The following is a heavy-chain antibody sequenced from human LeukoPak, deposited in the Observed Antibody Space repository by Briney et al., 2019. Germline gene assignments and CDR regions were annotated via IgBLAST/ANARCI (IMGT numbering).Heavy chain of an antibody. Sequence: GGSLRLSCAASGFTFSSYWMHWVRQAPGKGLVWVSRINDDGRSTSYADSVKGRFTISRDNAKNSLYLQMNSLRAEDTAVYYCARLLVYNSGGEAFDHWGQGTLVTVSS. CDR1: GFTFSSYW. V-gene: IGHV3-74*01. D-gene: IGHD1-20*01. CDR3: ARLLVYNSGGEAFDH. CDR2: INDDGRST. J-gene: IGHJ4*02.